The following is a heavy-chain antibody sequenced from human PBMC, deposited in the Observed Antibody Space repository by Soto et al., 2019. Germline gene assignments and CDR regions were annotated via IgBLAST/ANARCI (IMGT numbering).Heavy chain of an antibody. V-gene: IGHV4-34*01. CDR2: INHSGST. J-gene: IGHJ6*02. CDR1: GGSFSGYY. CDR3: ARAASGYYYVNYYYGMDV. D-gene: IGHD3-22*01. Sequence: SETLSLTCAVYGGSFSGYYWSWIRQPPGKGLEWIGEINHSGSTNYNPSLKSRVTISVDTSKNQFSLKLSSVTAADTAVYYCARAASGYYYVNYYYGMDVWGQGTTVTVSS.